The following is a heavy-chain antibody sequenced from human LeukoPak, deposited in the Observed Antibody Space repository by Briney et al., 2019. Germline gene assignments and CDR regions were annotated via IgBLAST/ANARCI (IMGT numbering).Heavy chain of an antibody. CDR3: ARAMVRGVIGEGY. CDR1: GYTFTSYD. J-gene: IGHJ4*02. Sequence: GAAVKVSCKASGYTFTSYDINWVRQATGQGLEWMGWMNPNSGNTGYAQKFQGRVTMTRNTSISTAYTELSSLRSEDTAVYYCARAMVRGVIGEGYWGQGTLVTVSS. V-gene: IGHV1-8*01. D-gene: IGHD3-10*01. CDR2: MNPNSGNT.